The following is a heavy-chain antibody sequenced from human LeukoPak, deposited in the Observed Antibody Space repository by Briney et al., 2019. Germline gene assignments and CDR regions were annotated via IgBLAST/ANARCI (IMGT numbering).Heavy chain of an antibody. CDR1: GGSISSSSYY. CDR2: IYYSRST. D-gene: IGHD3-10*01. J-gene: IGHJ5*02. V-gene: IGHV4-39*07. CDR3: ARRTEGYYYGSGSTNWFDP. Sequence: SETLSLTCTVSGGSISSSSYYWGWIRQPPGKGLEWIGSIYYSRSTYYNPSLKSRVTVSVDTSKNQFSLKLSSVTAADTAVYYCARRTEGYYYGSGSTNWFDPWGQGTLVTVSS.